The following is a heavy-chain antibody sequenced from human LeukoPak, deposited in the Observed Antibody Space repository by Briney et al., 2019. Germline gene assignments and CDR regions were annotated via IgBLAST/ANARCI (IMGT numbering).Heavy chain of an antibody. D-gene: IGHD3-22*01. CDR1: GGSISSYY. V-gene: IGHV4-59*01. J-gene: IGHJ4*02. CDR3: AGASYDSSGVH. CDR2: IYYSGST. Sequence: SETLSLTCTVSGGSISSYYWSWIRQPPAKGLEWIGYIYYSGSTNYNPSLKSRVTISVDTSKNQFSLKLSSVTAADTAVYYCAGASYDSSGVHWGKGTLVTVSS.